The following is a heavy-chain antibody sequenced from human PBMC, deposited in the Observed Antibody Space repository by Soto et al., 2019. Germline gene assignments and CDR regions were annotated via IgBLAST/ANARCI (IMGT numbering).Heavy chain of an antibody. V-gene: IGHV1-69*15. J-gene: IGHJ4*02. CDR3: ARIPRYSFPTADDLDS. CDR1: GGTFYTYT. CDR2: ITPIYPTT. D-gene: IGHD5-18*01. Sequence: QVQLVQSGAEVRKPGSSVQVSCKASGGTFYTYTFSWVRQAPGQGLEWMGSITPIYPTTNYAEKFQGRLTVTADGSTHTAYMELNSLTSEDTAVYYCARIPRYSFPTADDLDSWGQGTLVNVSS.